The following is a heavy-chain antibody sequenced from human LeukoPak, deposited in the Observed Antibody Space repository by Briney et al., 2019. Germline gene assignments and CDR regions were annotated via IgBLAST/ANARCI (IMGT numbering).Heavy chain of an antibody. CDR1: GGSFSGYY. D-gene: IGHD3-10*01. J-gene: IGHJ4*02. CDR3: ARVRSYGSGSYYNPYYFDY. Sequence: PSETLSLTCAVDGGSFSGYYWSWIRQPPGKGLEWIGEINHSGSTNYNPSLKSRVTISVDTSKNQFSLKLSSVTAADTAVYYCARVRSYGSGSYYNPYYFDYWGQGTLVTVSS. CDR2: INHSGST. V-gene: IGHV4-34*01.